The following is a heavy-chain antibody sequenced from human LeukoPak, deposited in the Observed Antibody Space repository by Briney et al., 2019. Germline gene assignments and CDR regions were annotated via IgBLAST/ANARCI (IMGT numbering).Heavy chain of an antibody. Sequence: PGGSLRLSCAASGFTFSNAWMSWVRQAPGKGLEWVGRIKSKTDGGTTDYAAPVKGRFTISRDDSKNTLYLQMNSLKTEDTAVYYCTTDLYQQWPDDYWGQGTLVTVSS. CDR2: IKSKTDGGTT. D-gene: IGHD6-19*01. CDR1: GFTFSNAW. CDR3: TTDLYQQWPDDY. J-gene: IGHJ4*02. V-gene: IGHV3-15*01.